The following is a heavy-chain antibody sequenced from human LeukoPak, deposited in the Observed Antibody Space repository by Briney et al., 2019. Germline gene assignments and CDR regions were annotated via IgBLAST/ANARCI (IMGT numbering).Heavy chain of an antibody. J-gene: IGHJ4*02. CDR2: IYYSGST. V-gene: IGHV4-61*01. D-gene: IGHD6-19*01. CDR3: PRITGGSGWYYFDY. Sequence: SETLSLTCTVSGDSVSSGTYYWSWIRQPPGTGLEWIGYIYYSGSTNYNPSLKSRVTISVDTSKNQFSLKLSSVTAADTAVYYCPRITGGSGWYYFDYWGQGTLVTVSS. CDR1: GDSVSSGTYY.